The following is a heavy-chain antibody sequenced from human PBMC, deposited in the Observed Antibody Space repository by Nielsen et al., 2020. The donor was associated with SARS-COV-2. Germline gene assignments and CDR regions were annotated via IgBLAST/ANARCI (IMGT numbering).Heavy chain of an antibody. Sequence: ASVKVSCKASGYTFTGYYMHWVRQAPGQGLEWMGRISPNSGGTNYAQKLQGRVTMTTDTSTSTAYMELRSLRSDDTAVYYCARVQGVYDILTGYVDYWGQGTLVTVSS. CDR1: GYTFTGYY. V-gene: IGHV1-2*06. CDR2: ISPNSGGT. CDR3: ARVQGVYDILTGYVDY. J-gene: IGHJ4*02. D-gene: IGHD3-9*01.